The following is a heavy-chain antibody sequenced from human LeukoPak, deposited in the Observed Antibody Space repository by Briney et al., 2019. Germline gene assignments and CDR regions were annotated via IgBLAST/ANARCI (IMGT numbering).Heavy chain of an antibody. CDR1: GFTFSSYS. D-gene: IGHD3-22*01. CDR3: ARDYDSSGYYYVAYYYGMDV. J-gene: IGHJ6*02. Sequence: GGSLRLSCAASGFTFSSYSMNWVRQAPGKGLEWVSSISSGSSYIYYADSVKGRFTISRDNAKNSLYLQMNSLRAEDTAVYYCARDYDSSGYYYVAYYYGMDVWGQGTTVTVSS. CDR2: ISSGSSYI. V-gene: IGHV3-21*01.